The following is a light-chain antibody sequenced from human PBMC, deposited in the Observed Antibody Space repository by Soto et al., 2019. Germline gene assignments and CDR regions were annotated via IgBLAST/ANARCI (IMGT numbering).Light chain of an antibody. Sequence: DIVMTQSPDSLAVSLCERATINCKSSQSVLYSSNNKNYLAWYQQKTGQPPKLLIYWASTRESGVPARFSGSGSGTDLNLTISRLQAEDVAVYYCQXYYSTPLTFGGGTKVDIK. CDR1: QSVLYSSNNKNY. J-gene: IGKJ4*01. V-gene: IGKV4-1*01. CDR2: WAS. CDR3: QXYYSTPLT.